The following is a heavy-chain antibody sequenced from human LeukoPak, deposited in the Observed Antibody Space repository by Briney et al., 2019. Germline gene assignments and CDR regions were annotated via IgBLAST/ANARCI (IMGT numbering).Heavy chain of an antibody. J-gene: IGHJ5*02. CDR1: GFTFSSYA. V-gene: IGHV3-23*01. CDR2: ISGSGGST. D-gene: IGHD6-13*01. Sequence: GGSLRLSCAASGFTFSSYAMSWVRQAPGKGLEWVSAISGSGGSTYYADSVKGRFTISRDNSKNTLYLQMNSLRAEDTAVYYCAKSGEKFSSNNWFDPWGQGTLVTVSS. CDR3: AKSGEKFSSNNWFDP.